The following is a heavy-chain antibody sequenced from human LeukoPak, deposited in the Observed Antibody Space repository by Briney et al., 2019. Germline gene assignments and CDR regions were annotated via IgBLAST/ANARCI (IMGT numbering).Heavy chain of an antibody. V-gene: IGHV1-2*02. CDR1: GYTFTGYY. D-gene: IGHD3-3*01. Sequence: GASVKVSCKASGYTFTGYYMHWVRQAPGQGLEWMGWINPNSGGTNYAQKFQGRVTMTRDTSTSTAYMELSRLRSDDTAVYYCARAFRAIFGVPDPWGQGTLVTVSS. CDR3: ARAFRAIFGVPDP. CDR2: INPNSGGT. J-gene: IGHJ5*02.